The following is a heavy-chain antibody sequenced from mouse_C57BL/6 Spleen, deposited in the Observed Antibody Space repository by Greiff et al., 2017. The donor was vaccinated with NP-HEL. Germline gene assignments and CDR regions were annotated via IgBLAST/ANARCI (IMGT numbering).Heavy chain of an antibody. V-gene: IGHV3-1*01. CDR1: GYSITSGYD. J-gene: IGHJ4*01. CDR3: ARDGGPGAMDY. CDR2: ISYSGST. Sequence: EVQLVESGPGMVKPSQSLSLTCTVTGYSITSGYDWHWIRHFPGNKLEWMGYISYSGSTNYNPSLKSRISITHDTSKNHFFLKLNSVTTEDTATYYCARDGGPGAMDYWGQGTSVTVSS.